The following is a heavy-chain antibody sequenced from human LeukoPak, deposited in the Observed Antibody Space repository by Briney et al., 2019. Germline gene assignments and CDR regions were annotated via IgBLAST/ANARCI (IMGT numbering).Heavy chain of an antibody. CDR2: ISGSGGST. CDR1: GFTFSSYA. D-gene: IGHD3-9*01. CDR3: ARVHYDILTGLDY. Sequence: PGGSLRLSCAASGFTFSSYAMSWVRQAPGKGLEWVSAISGSGGSTYYADSVKGRFTISRDNSKNTLYLQMNSLRAEDTAVYYCARVHYDILTGLDYWGQGTLVTVSS. V-gene: IGHV3-23*01. J-gene: IGHJ4*02.